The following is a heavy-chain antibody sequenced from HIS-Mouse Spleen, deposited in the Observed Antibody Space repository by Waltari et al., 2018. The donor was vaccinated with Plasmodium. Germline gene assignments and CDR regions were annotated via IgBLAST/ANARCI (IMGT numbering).Heavy chain of an antibody. J-gene: IGHJ4*02. CDR2: ISSSSSYI. CDR1: GFTFSSYS. Sequence: AASGFTFSSYSMNWVRQAPGKGREWVSSISSSSSYIYYADTLRGRVTISRDNAKISLYLQMNSLRAEDTAVYYCARDRSAAALLGYWGQGTLVTVSS. V-gene: IGHV3-21*01. D-gene: IGHD6-13*01. CDR3: ARDRSAAALLGY.